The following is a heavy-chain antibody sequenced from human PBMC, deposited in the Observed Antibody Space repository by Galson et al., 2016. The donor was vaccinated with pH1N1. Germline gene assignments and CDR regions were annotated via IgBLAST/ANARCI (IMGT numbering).Heavy chain of an antibody. Sequence: SLRLSCAASGFTFSSYAMSWVRQAPGKGLKRVSAISGSGGRTYYADSVKGRFTISRDNSKNTLYLQMNSLRAEDTAVYYCAKTLTHDEIYDAFDIWGQGTMVTVSS. CDR3: AKTLTHDEIYDAFDI. V-gene: IGHV3-23*01. CDR2: ISGSGGRT. J-gene: IGHJ3*02. D-gene: IGHD2/OR15-2a*01. CDR1: GFTFSSYA.